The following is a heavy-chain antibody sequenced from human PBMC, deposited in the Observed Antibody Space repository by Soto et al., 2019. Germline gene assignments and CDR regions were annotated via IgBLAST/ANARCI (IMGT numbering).Heavy chain of an antibody. CDR1: GGSISSYY. D-gene: IGHD3-10*01. V-gene: IGHV4-59*08. Sequence: SETLSLTCTVSGGSISSYYWSWIRQPPGKGLEWIGYIYYSGSTNYNPSLKSRVTISVDTSKNQFSLKLSSVTAADTAVYYCARRSYDYGSGSTPTYYYYYYMDVWGKGTTVTVSS. CDR3: ARRSYDYGSGSTPTYYYYYYMDV. CDR2: IYYSGST. J-gene: IGHJ6*03.